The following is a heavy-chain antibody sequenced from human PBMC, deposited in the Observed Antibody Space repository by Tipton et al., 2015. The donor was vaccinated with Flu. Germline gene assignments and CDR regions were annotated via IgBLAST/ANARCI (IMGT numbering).Heavy chain of an antibody. Sequence: TLSLTCTVSGGSISIYYWTWIRQPPGKGLEWIGYVYYSGTTNYNPSLKSRVTISTDASKNQFSLRLNSVTAADTAVYYCARSGSYHHYYFDLWGRGTLVSVSS. CDR1: GGSISIYY. D-gene: IGHD1-26*01. J-gene: IGHJ2*01. V-gene: IGHV4-59*01. CDR3: ARSGSYHHYYFDL. CDR2: VYYSGTT.